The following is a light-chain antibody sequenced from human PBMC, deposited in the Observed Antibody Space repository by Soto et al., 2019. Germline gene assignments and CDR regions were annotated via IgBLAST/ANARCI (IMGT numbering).Light chain of an antibody. Sequence: EFVLTQSPGTLSLSPGERATLSCRASQTVRNNYLAWYQQKPGQAPRLLIYDASSRATGIPDRFSGGGSGTDFTLTIIRLEPEDFAVYYCQQYDISPWTFGQGTKVEIK. CDR1: QTVRNNY. J-gene: IGKJ1*01. CDR2: DAS. V-gene: IGKV3-20*01. CDR3: QQYDISPWT.